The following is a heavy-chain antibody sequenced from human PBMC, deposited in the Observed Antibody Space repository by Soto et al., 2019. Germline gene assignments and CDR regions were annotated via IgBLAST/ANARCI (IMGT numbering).Heavy chain of an antibody. CDR2: MNPDSGDT. V-gene: IGHV1-8*01. Sequence: GASVKVSSKASGYTFTSYDINGVRQATGPGPEWMGWMNPDSGDTGYVQTFQGRVTMTRDTAISTAYMELSSLRSDDTAVYYCASSVGGSNVNFDYWGQGNLVTVTS. J-gene: IGHJ4*02. D-gene: IGHD2-8*01. CDR3: ASSVGGSNVNFDY. CDR1: GYTFTSYD.